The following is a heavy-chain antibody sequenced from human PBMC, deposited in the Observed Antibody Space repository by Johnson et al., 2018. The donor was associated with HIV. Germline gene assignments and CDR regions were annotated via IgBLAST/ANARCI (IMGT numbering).Heavy chain of an antibody. CDR1: GFSFSSYA. D-gene: IGHD6-19*01. CDR3: ARGRMSMTVADLRGGGFDI. V-gene: IGHV3-30*04. Sequence: QVHLVESGGGVVQPGRSLRLSCAASGFSFSSYAMHWVRQAPGKGLEWVALMSFDGSNKYYADSVKGRFTVSRDNSNNTLYLQMKSQRTEDTAVYYCARGRMSMTVADLRGGGFDIWGQGTMVTVSS. CDR2: MSFDGSNK. J-gene: IGHJ3*02.